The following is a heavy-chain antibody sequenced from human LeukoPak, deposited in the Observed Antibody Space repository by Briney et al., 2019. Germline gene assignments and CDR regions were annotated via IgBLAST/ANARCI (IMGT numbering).Heavy chain of an antibody. D-gene: IGHD2-21*02. CDR3: THTEVTRHAFDI. Sequence: SGPTLVNPTQTLTLTCTSSGFSLSTHGVGVGWLRQPPGKALEWLGIIYWDDDKRFSPSLRSRLTISKDTSKNLVVLTVTNLDPVDTATYYCTHTEVTRHAFDIWGQGTMVTVSS. V-gene: IGHV2-5*02. J-gene: IGHJ3*02. CDR2: IYWDDDK. CDR1: GFSLSTHGVG.